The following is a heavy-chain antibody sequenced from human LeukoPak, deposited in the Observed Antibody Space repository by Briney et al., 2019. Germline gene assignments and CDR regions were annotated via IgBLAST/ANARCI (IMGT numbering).Heavy chain of an antibody. D-gene: IGHD3-9*01. J-gene: IGHJ4*02. CDR3: ARGELRYFDWLSPFRY. V-gene: IGHV3-30-3*01. Sequence: GGSLRLSCAASGFTFSSYAMHWVRQAPGKGLGWVAVISYDGSNKYYADSVKGRFTISRDNSKNTLYLQMNSLRAEDTAVYYCARGELRYFDWLSPFRYWGQGTLVTVSS. CDR1: GFTFSSYA. CDR2: ISYDGSNK.